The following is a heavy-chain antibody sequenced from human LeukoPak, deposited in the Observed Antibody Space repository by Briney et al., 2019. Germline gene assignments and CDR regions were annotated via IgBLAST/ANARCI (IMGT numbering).Heavy chain of an antibody. CDR2: ISYDGSNK. J-gene: IGHJ6*03. V-gene: IGHV3-30*03. Sequence: GGSLRLSCAASAFTFSSYGMHWVRQAPGKGLEWVAVISYDGSNKYYADSVKGRFTISRDNSKNTLYLQMNSLRAEDTAVYYCARVVVVAEDYYYYMDVWGKGTTVTVSS. CDR1: AFTFSSYG. D-gene: IGHD2-21*01. CDR3: ARVVVVAEDYYYYMDV.